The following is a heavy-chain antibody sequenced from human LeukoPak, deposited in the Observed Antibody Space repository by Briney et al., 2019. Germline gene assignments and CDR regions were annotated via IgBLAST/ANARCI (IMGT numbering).Heavy chain of an antibody. CDR2: IYPGDSDT. Sequence: GESLKISCKGSGCSFTSYWIGWVRQMPGKGLEWMGIIYPGDSDTRYSPSFQGQVTISADKSISTAYLQWSSLKASDTAMYYCARLPGYCSGGSCYPFDYWGQGTLVTVSS. J-gene: IGHJ4*02. CDR1: GCSFTSYW. D-gene: IGHD2-15*01. V-gene: IGHV5-51*01. CDR3: ARLPGYCSGGSCYPFDY.